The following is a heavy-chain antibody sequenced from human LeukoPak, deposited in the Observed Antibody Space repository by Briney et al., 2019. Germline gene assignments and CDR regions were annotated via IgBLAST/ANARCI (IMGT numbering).Heavy chain of an antibody. CDR1: GFTFSTYW. Sequence: GGSLRLSCAASGFTFSTYWMSWARQAPGKGLEWVAHIKQDGSEKYYVDSVKGRFTISRDNAKNSLYLQMNSLRAEDTAVYYCARGGFGYVYFDYWGPGTLVTVSS. CDR3: ARGGFGYVYFDY. D-gene: IGHD3-16*01. J-gene: IGHJ4*02. CDR2: IKQDGSEK. V-gene: IGHV3-7*01.